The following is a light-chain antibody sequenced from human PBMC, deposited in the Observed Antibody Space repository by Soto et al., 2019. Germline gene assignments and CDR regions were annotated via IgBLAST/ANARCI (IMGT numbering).Light chain of an antibody. CDR3: LQDQAYPWT. V-gene: IGKV1-17*01. CDR2: DTF. J-gene: IGKJ1*01. CDR1: QGIRYN. Sequence: DIQMTQSPSSLSASVGARVTITCRASQGIRYNLGWYQQRPGKAPERLIYDTFTLASGVPSRFSGSGSVTEFTLTIASLQTEDVATYYCLQDQAYPWTFGKRTKVELK.